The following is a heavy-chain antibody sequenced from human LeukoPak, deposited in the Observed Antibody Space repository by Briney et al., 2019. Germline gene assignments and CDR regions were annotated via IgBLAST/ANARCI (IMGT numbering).Heavy chain of an antibody. D-gene: IGHD3-16*01. Sequence: ASVKVSCKASGYTFTSHGISWVRQAPGQGLEWMGWISAYNGNTNYAQKLQGRVTMTRNTSISTAYMELSSLRSEDTAVYYCARGKNEYYDYVWGSPFDYWGQGTLVTVSS. CDR1: GYTFTSHG. J-gene: IGHJ4*02. V-gene: IGHV1-18*01. CDR3: ARGKNEYYDYVWGSPFDY. CDR2: ISAYNGNT.